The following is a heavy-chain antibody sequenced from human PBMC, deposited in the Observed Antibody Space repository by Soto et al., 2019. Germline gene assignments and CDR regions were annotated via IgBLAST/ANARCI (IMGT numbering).Heavy chain of an antibody. Sequence: GESLKISCKGSGYIFANDWIAWVRQMPGKGLEWMGIIFPGDSDTRYSPSSQGQVTISADKSINTAYLQWSSLKASDTAVYYCARRVAAHPYFDFWGQGALVTVS. J-gene: IGHJ4*02. V-gene: IGHV5-51*01. D-gene: IGHD6-6*01. CDR2: IFPGDSDT. CDR3: ARRVAAHPYFDF. CDR1: GYIFANDW.